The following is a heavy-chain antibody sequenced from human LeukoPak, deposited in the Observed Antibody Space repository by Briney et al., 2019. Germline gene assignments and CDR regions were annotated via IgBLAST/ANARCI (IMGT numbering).Heavy chain of an antibody. D-gene: IGHD3-10*01. Sequence: GGSLRLSCAASGFTFDDYAMHWVRQAPGKGLEWVSGISWNSGSIGYADSVKGRFTISRDNAKNSLYLQMNSLRAEDTALYYCAKDRHGSGSEPLDYWGQGTLVTVSS. CDR2: ISWNSGSI. J-gene: IGHJ4*02. CDR1: GFTFDDYA. CDR3: AKDRHGSGSEPLDY. V-gene: IGHV3-9*01.